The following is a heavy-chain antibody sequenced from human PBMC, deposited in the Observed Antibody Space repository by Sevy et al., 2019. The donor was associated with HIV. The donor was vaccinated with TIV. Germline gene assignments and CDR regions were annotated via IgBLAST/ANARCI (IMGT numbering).Heavy chain of an antibody. V-gene: IGHV4-34*01. Sequence: SETLSLTCAVYGGSFSGYYWSWIRQPPGKGLEWIGEINHSGSANYNPSLKSRVTISVDTSKNQFSLKLSSVTAADTAMYYCARPRYASGTYLFDYWGRGTLVTVSS. CDR1: GGSFSGYY. CDR3: ARPRYASGTYLFDY. CDR2: INHSGSA. J-gene: IGHJ4*02. D-gene: IGHD3-10*01.